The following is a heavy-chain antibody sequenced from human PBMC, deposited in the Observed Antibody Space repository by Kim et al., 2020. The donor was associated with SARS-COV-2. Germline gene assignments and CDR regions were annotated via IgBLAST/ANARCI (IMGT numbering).Heavy chain of an antibody. J-gene: IGHJ4*02. CDR2: IYYSGST. CDR3: ARDQDGSSGWYRIDY. Sequence: SETLSLTCTVSGGSISSYYWSWIRQPPGKGLEWIGYIYYSGSTNYNPSLKSRVTISVDTSKNQFSLKLSSVTAADTAVYYCARDQDGSSGWYRIDYWGQG. D-gene: IGHD6-19*01. V-gene: IGHV4-59*01. CDR1: GGSISSYY.